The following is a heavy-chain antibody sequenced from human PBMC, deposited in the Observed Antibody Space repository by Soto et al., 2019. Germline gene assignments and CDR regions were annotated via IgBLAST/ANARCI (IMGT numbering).Heavy chain of an antibody. V-gene: IGHV3-13*01. CDR3: ARQASYWHGGGGWLDP. J-gene: IGHJ5*02. CDR2: IGTLHDT. D-gene: IGHD2-8*02. CDR1: GFTFSASD. Sequence: EVQLVESGGGLVQPGGSLRLSCAASGFTFSASDMHWVRQATGKGLEWVAAIGTLHDTFYPDSVKGRFTISRENAKNSLYLQMNSLRADGTAVYYCARQASYWHGGGGWLDPWGQGALVTVSS.